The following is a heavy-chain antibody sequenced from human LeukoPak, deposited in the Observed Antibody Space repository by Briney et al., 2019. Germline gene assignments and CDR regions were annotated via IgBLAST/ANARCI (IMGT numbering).Heavy chain of an antibody. CDR2: INTNTGHP. J-gene: IGHJ3*01. CDR3: ATSLGAGSDAFAL. CDR1: GYTFTSYA. Sequence: ASVKVSCKASGYTFTSYAMNWVPQTPGQGLEWMGWINTNTGHPTYGQGFTARFVFSLDTSVSTAFLQISTLKPADTAIYYCATSLGAGSDAFALWGQGTMVTVSS. V-gene: IGHV7-4-1*02. D-gene: IGHD1-1*01.